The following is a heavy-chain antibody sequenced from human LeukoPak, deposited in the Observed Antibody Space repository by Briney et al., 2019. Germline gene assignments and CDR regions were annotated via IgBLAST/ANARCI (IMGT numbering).Heavy chain of an antibody. Sequence: PGGSLRLSCAASGFTFNNYWMHWVRQAPGKGLEWVSAISGRDRSTHYADSVKGRFTISRDNSESTLYLQLNSLRAEDTAVYFCAKDSSGSHWDMMVGEFDSWGQGTLVTVSS. D-gene: IGHD5-12*01. CDR1: GFTFNNYW. J-gene: IGHJ4*02. CDR3: AKDSSGSHWDMMVGEFDS. CDR2: ISGRDRST. V-gene: IGHV3-23*01.